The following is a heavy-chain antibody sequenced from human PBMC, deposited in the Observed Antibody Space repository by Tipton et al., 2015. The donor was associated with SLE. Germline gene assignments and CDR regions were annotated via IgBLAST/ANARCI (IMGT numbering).Heavy chain of an antibody. CDR1: GGSISSGGYY. CDR3: ARGPGRITMVRGVIAAFDI. Sequence: TLSLTCTVSGGSISSGGYYWSWIRQHPGKGLEWIGYIYHSGSTYYNPSLKSRVTISVDRSKNQFSLKLSSVTAADTAVYYCARGPGRITMVRGVIAAFDIWGQGTMVTVSS. D-gene: IGHD3-10*01. CDR2: IYHSGST. V-gene: IGHV4-30-2*01. J-gene: IGHJ3*02.